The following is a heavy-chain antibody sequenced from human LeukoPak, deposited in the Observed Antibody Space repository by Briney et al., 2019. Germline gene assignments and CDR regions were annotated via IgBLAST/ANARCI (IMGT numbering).Heavy chain of an antibody. J-gene: IGHJ4*02. CDR1: GFTFSSHA. CDR3: VKDRYCSSTTCYANFDS. CDR2: ISGNGDST. Sequence: GGSLTLSCSASGFTFSSHAMHWVRQAPGKGLEYVPVISGNGDSTYYVDSVRGRFTISRDNSKNTLYLQMSSLRAEDTAVYYCVKDRYCSSTTCYANFDSWGQGTLVTVSS. D-gene: IGHD2-2*01. V-gene: IGHV3-64D*06.